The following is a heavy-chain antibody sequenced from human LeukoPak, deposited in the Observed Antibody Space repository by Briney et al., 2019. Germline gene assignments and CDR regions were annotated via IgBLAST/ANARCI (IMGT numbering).Heavy chain of an antibody. CDR3: ARGGMVRGVISNLDY. Sequence: QPGRSLRLSCAASGFTFSSYGMHWVRQAPGKGLEWVAVIWYDGSNKYYADSVKGRFTISRDNSKNTLYLQMNSLRAEDTAVCYCARGGMVRGVISNLDYWGQGTLVTVSS. CDR2: IWYDGSNK. J-gene: IGHJ4*02. D-gene: IGHD3-10*01. CDR1: GFTFSSYG. V-gene: IGHV3-33*01.